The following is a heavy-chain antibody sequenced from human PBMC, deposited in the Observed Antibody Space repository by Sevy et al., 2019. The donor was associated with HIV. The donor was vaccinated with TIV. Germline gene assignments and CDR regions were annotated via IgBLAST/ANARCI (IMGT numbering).Heavy chain of an antibody. CDR3: ARGRSRAARQDY. CDR2: VNYSGNI. D-gene: IGHD6-6*01. V-gene: IGHV4-34*01. Sequence: SETLSLTCAVYGGSFSNYYWSWIHQPPGKGPEWIGEVNYSGNINYNPSLESRATISVDTSKNQFSLRLTSVTAADTAIYYCARGRSRAARQDYWSQGTLVTVSS. CDR1: GGSFSNYY. J-gene: IGHJ4*02.